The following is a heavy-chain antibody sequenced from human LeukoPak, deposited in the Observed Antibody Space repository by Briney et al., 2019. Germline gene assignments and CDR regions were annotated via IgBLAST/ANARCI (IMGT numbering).Heavy chain of an antibody. J-gene: IGHJ4*02. V-gene: IGHV3-23*01. CDR1: GFTFSSYG. D-gene: IGHD5-18*01. Sequence: PGGSLRLSCAASGFTFSSYGMSWVRQAPGKGLEWVSAISASGGSTYYADSVKGRFTISRDNSKNTLYLQMNSLKTEDTAVYYCTRSSYGYIHWGQGTLVTVSS. CDR2: ISASGGST. CDR3: TRSSYGYIH.